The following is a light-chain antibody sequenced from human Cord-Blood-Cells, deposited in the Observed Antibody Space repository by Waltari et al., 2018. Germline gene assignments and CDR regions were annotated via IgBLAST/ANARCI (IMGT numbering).Light chain of an antibody. CDR1: QSISSY. V-gene: IGKV1-39*01. CDR2: AAS. J-gene: IGKJ1*01. Sequence: DIQLPPTPSSLSASVGDIVTITCRARQSISSYLNWYQQKPGKAPKLLIYAASSLQSGVPSRFSGSGSGTDFTLTISSLQPEDFATYYCQQSYSTPWTFGQGTKVEIK. CDR3: QQSYSTPWT.